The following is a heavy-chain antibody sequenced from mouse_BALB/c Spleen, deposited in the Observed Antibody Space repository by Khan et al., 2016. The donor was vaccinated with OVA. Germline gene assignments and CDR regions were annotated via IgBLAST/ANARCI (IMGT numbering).Heavy chain of an antibody. J-gene: IGHJ4*01. D-gene: IGHD2-10*01. CDR3: ARQPYYHYNIMDY. CDR1: GFSLTNYG. V-gene: IGHV2-6-1*01. CDR2: IWSDGST. Sequence: QVQLKESGPGLVAPSQSLSITCTISGFSLTNYGVHWIRQPPGKGLEWLVVIWSDGSTTYNSALKSRLTITKDNSKSQVFLQMNSLQTDDTAIYFCARQPYYHYNIMDYWGQGTSVTGSS.